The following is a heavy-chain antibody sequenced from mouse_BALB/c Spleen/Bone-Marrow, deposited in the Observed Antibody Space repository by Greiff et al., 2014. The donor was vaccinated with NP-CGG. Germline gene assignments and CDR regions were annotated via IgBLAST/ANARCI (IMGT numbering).Heavy chain of an antibody. J-gene: IGHJ4*01. CDR3: ASATTATFYAIDY. CDR1: GFNIRDTY. Sequence: VQLQQSGAELVKPGASVKLSCTVSGFNIRDTYMHWVKQRPEQGLEWNGRIDPANGNTKYDPKIQGKATITADTSSNTAYLQLSSLTAEGTAVYYCASATTATFYAIDYWGQGTSVTVSS. CDR2: IDPANGNT. V-gene: IGHV14-3*02. D-gene: IGHD1-2*01.